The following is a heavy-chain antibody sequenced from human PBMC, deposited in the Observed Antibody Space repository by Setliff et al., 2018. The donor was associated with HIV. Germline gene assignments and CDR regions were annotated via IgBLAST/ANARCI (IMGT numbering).Heavy chain of an antibody. CDR1: GASVSSGGYY. Sequence: KPSETLSLTCTVSGASVSSGGYYWSWVRQHPGKGPEWIAHIYHNGNTYYNPSLKSRLTMSIDTSKNQFALGLSSVTAADTAVYYCARVPGNPWPQYAFDVWGQGTMVTVSS. CDR3: ARVPGNPWPQYAFDV. D-gene: IGHD1-1*01. CDR2: IYHNGNT. J-gene: IGHJ3*01. V-gene: IGHV4-31*03.